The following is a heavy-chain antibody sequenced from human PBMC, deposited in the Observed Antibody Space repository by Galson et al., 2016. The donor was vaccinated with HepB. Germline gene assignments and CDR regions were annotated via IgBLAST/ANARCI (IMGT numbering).Heavy chain of an antibody. V-gene: IGHV3-48*02. CDR3: ARDGGGSSGYYLDY. CDR2: ISSGSSII. J-gene: IGHJ4*02. CDR1: GFNSNNYT. Sequence: SLRLSCAASGFNSNNYTINWVRQAPGKGLEWISYISSGSSIIYYADSVRGRFTISRDSAKNSVYLQMNSLRDEDTAAYYCARDGGGSSGYYLDYWGQGTLVTVSS. D-gene: IGHD3-22*01.